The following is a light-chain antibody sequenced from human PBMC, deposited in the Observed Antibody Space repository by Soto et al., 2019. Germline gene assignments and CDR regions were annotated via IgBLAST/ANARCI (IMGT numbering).Light chain of an antibody. J-gene: IGLJ2*01. Sequence: SVLTQPPSASGTPGQRVTISCSGSSSNIGSNIVNWYQQVPGTAPKLLIYNNNQRPSGVPDRFSGSKSGTSASLALSGLQSEDEGDYYCAAWDGRLNGLIFGGGTKLTVL. V-gene: IGLV1-44*01. CDR3: AAWDGRLNGLI. CDR2: NNN. CDR1: SSNIGSNI.